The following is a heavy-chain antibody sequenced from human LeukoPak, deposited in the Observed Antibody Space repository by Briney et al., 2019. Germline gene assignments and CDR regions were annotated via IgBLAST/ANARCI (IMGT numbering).Heavy chain of an antibody. J-gene: IGHJ3*02. CDR1: GGTFSSFA. CDR3: ARGAETYCSGGSCYHDHAFDI. D-gene: IGHD2-15*01. CDR2: IIPILGIA. V-gene: IGHV1-69*04. Sequence: ASVKVSCQASGGTFSSFAINWVRQAPGQGLEWMGRIIPILGIANYAQKFQDRITITADKSTSTAYMELSSLRSEDTAVYYCARGAETYCSGGSCYHDHAFDIWGQGTMVTVSS.